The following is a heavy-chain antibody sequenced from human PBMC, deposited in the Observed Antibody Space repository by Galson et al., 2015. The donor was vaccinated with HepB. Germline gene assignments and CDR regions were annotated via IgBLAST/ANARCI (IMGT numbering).Heavy chain of an antibody. Sequence: SLRLSCAASGFTFSSYAMSWVRQAPGKGLEWVSAISGSGGGAYYADSVKGRFTISRDNSKNTLYLQMNSLRAEDTAVYYCAKLSGVSARGKYYFDSWGQGTLATVSS. V-gene: IGHV3-23*01. CDR1: GFTFSSYA. D-gene: IGHD2-15*01. J-gene: IGHJ4*02. CDR3: AKLSGVSARGKYYFDS. CDR2: ISGSGGGA.